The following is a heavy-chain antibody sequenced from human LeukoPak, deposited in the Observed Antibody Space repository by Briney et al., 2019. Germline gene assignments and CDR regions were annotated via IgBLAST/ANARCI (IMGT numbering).Heavy chain of an antibody. D-gene: IGHD1-14*01. CDR1: GFTFSGYW. CDR3: ARDRGNQRGYYYYYMDV. J-gene: IGHJ6*03. CDR2: IKRDESDK. Sequence: GGSLRLSCEASGFTFSGYWMTWVRQAPGKGLEWVANIKRDESDKHYVDSVKGRFTISRDNAKNSLYLQMNSLRAEDTAVYYCARDRGNQRGYYYYYMDVWGKGTTVTVSS. V-gene: IGHV3-7*01.